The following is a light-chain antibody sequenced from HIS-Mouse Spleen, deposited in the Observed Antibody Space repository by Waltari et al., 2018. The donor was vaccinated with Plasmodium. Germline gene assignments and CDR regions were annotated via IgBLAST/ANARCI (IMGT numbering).Light chain of an antibody. CDR3: YSTDSSGNHRV. V-gene: IGLV3-10*01. J-gene: IGLJ3*02. Sequence: SYELTQPPSVSVSPGQTARITCSGDALPKKYAYWYQQKSGQAPVPGIYEDSKRPSGNPERFSGSSSGTIATLTISGAQVEDEADYYCYSTDSSGNHRVFGGGTKLTVL. CDR2: EDS. CDR1: ALPKKY.